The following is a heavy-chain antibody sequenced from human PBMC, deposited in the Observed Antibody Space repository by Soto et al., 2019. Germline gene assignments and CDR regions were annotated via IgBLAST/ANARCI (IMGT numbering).Heavy chain of an antibody. D-gene: IGHD6-13*01. CDR2: IVVGSGNT. CDR1: GFTFTSSA. V-gene: IGHV1-58*01. CDR3: AAGGLGVAAGRGSTLSYYYGMDV. Sequence: SVKVSCKASGFTFTSSAVQWVRQARGQRLEWIGWIVVGSGNTNYAQKFQERVTITRDMSTSTAYMELSSLRSEDTAVYYCAAGGLGVAAGRGSTLSYYYGMDVWGQRTTFTVP. J-gene: IGHJ6*02.